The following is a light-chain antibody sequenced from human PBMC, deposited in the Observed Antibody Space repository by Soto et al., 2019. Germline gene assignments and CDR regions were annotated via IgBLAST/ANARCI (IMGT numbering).Light chain of an antibody. V-gene: IGKV3-20*01. CDR2: GAS. J-gene: IGKJ2*01. CDR1: QSVSSSY. CDR3: QQFVSSLSSFT. Sequence: EIVLTQSPGTLSLSPGERATLSCRASQSVSSSYLAWYQQKPGQAPRLLIYGASSMATGIPDRFSGGGSGTDFTLTISRLEPEDFAVYYCQQFVSSLSSFTFGQGTKLEI.